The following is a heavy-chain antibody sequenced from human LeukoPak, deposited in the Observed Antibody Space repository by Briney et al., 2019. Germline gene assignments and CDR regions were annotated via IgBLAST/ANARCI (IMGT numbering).Heavy chain of an antibody. CDR1: GYTFTGYY. J-gene: IGHJ6*03. D-gene: IGHD5-18*01. CDR2: INPNSGGT. Sequence: ASVKVSCKASGYTFTGYYMHWVRQAPGQGLEWMGWINPNSGGTNYAQKLQGRVTMTTDTSTSTAYMELRSLRSDDTAVYYCARDRFSGYSYGSVYYYMDVWGKGTTVTVSS. V-gene: IGHV1-2*02. CDR3: ARDRFSGYSYGSVYYYMDV.